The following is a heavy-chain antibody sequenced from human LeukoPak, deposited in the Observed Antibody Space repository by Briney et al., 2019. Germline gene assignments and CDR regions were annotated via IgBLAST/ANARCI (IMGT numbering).Heavy chain of an antibody. D-gene: IGHD1-26*01. CDR1: GFAFSTNY. Sequence: GGSLRLSCAASGFAFSTNYLSWVRQAPGKGLEWVSVIYSGGSTYYTDSVKGRFTISRDNSKNTLYLQMNSLRPEDTAVYYCARDQRSESYYPWGWFDPWGQGTLVTVSS. CDR2: IYSGGST. V-gene: IGHV3-66*02. CDR3: ARDQRSESYYPWGWFDP. J-gene: IGHJ5*02.